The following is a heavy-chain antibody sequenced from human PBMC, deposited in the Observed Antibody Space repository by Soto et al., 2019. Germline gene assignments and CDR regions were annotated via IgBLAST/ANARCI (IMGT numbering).Heavy chain of an antibody. CDR3: AKGFPGTGTTPWYYFDY. V-gene: IGHV3-23*01. CDR1: GFTFSSYA. D-gene: IGHD1-1*01. CDR2: ISGSGGST. J-gene: IGHJ4*02. Sequence: GGSLRLSCAASGFTFSSYAMSWVRQAPGKGLEWVSAISGSGGSTYYADSVKGRFTISRDNSKNTLYLQMNSLRAEDTAVYYCAKGFPGTGTTPWYYFDYWGQGTLVTVSS.